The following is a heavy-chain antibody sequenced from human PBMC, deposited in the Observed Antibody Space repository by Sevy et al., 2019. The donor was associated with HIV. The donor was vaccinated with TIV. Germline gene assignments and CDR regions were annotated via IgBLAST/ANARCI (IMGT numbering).Heavy chain of an antibody. CDR1: GFTFSSYW. CDR2: INSDGSST. Sequence: GGSLRLSCAASGFTFSSYWMHWVRQAPGKGLVWVSRINSDGSSTSYGDSVKGRFTISRDNAKNTLYLQMNSLRAEDTAVYYCARVWDYDFWSGYYSPYYYGMDVWGQGTTVTVSS. CDR3: ARVWDYDFWSGYYSPYYYGMDV. V-gene: IGHV3-74*01. J-gene: IGHJ6*02. D-gene: IGHD3-3*01.